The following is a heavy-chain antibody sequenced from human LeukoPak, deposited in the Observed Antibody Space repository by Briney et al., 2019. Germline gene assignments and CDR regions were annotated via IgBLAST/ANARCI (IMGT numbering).Heavy chain of an antibody. J-gene: IGHJ4*02. D-gene: IGHD6-19*01. CDR3: AKDQYSSGSYNYYFDY. Sequence: PGGSLRLSCAASGFTFSSYGMHWVRQAPGKGLEWVAVISYDGSNKYYADSVKGRFTISRDNSKNTLYLQMNSLRAEGTAVYYCAKDQYSSGSYNYYFDYWGQGTLVTVSS. V-gene: IGHV3-30*18. CDR1: GFTFSSYG. CDR2: ISYDGSNK.